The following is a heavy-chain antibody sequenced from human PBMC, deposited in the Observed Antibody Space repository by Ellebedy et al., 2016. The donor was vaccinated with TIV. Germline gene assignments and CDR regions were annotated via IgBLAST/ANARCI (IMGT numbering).Heavy chain of an antibody. J-gene: IGHJ4*02. CDR2: IYWDDDN. CDR1: GFSLSTSGVG. V-gene: IGHV2-5*02. Sequence: SGPTLVKPTQTLTLTCTFSGFSLSTSGVGVGWIRQPPGKALEWLALIYWDDDNRYNPFLRSRLAVTKDTSKNQVVLTMSNMDPGDTATYFCAHRLTLGGSWNFGSFDYWGQGILVTVSS. D-gene: IGHD2-15*01. CDR3: AHRLTLGGSWNFGSFDY.